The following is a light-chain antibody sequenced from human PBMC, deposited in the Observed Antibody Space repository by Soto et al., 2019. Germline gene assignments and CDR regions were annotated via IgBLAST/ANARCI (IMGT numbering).Light chain of an antibody. V-gene: IGKV3-20*01. Sequence: ESVLTQSPGTLSLSPGERATLSCRASQHIRSNYLAWYQHKPGQAPRLLIYGASSRATGIPDRFSGSGSGTEFTLTISRLQPDDVATYYCLQYSSHSWTFGQGTKVDI. CDR2: GAS. J-gene: IGKJ1*01. CDR1: QHIRSNY. CDR3: LQYSSHSWT.